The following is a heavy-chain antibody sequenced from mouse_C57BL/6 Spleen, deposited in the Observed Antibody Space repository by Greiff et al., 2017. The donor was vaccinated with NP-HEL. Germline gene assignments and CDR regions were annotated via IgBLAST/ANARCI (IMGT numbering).Heavy chain of an antibody. J-gene: IGHJ3*01. CDR1: GYTFTSYW. CDR3: AVKTPFAY. V-gene: IGHV1-69*01. Sequence: QVQLQQPGAELVMPGASVKLSCKASGYTFTSYWMHWVKQRPGQGLEWIGEIDPSDSYTNYNQKFKGKSTLTVDKSSSTAYMQLSSLTSEDSAVYYCAVKTPFAYWGQGTLVTVSA. CDR2: IDPSDSYT.